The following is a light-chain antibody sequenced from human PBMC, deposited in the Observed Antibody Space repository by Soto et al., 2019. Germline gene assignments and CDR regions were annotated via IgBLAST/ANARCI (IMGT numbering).Light chain of an antibody. CDR3: QQYNKYT. Sequence: EIVMTQSPATLSVSPGERATLSCRASQSVSSNLAWYQQKPGQAPRLLIYGASTRATGIPARFSGSGSGTELTLTISSLPSEDFAVYYCQQYNKYTFGQGTKLEIK. J-gene: IGKJ2*01. V-gene: IGKV3-15*01. CDR2: GAS. CDR1: QSVSSN.